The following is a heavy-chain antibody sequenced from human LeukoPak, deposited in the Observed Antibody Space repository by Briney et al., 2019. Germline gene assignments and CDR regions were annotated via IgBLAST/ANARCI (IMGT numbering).Heavy chain of an antibody. D-gene: IGHD3-16*02. CDR2: INPNSGGT. Sequence: ASVKVSCKASGYTLTSCGISWVRQAPGQGLEWMGWINPNSGGTNYAQKFQGRVTMTRDTSISTAYMELSRLRSDDTAVYYCARGDDMITFGGVIADWGQGTLVTVSS. V-gene: IGHV1-2*02. CDR1: GYTLTSCG. CDR3: ARGDDMITFGGVIAD. J-gene: IGHJ4*02.